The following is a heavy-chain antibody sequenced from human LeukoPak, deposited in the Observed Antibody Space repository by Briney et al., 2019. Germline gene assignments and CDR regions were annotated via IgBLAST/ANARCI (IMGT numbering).Heavy chain of an antibody. CDR1: GFTFSSYS. CDR3: AKDFQAGMDV. J-gene: IGHJ6*02. V-gene: IGHV3-21*01. CDR2: ISSSSSYI. Sequence: GGSLRLSCAASGFTFSSYSMNWVRQAPGKGLEWVSSISSSSSYIYYADSVKGRFTISRDNAKNSLYLQMNSLRAEDTTVYYRAKDFQAGMDVWGQGTTVTVSS.